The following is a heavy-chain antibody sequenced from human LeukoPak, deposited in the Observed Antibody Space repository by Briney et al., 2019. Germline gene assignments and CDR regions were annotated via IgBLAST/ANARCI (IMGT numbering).Heavy chain of an antibody. Sequence: SETLSLTCTVSGGSIRSHYWSWIRQPPGKGLEWIGYIYYSGSTNYNPSLKSRVTIPVDTSKNQFSLKLSSVTAADTAVYYCARDRGDYDSSGYYGYFYYWGQGALVTVSS. J-gene: IGHJ4*02. D-gene: IGHD3-22*01. V-gene: IGHV4-59*11. CDR3: ARDRGDYDSSGYYGYFYY. CDR1: GGSIRSHY. CDR2: IYYSGST.